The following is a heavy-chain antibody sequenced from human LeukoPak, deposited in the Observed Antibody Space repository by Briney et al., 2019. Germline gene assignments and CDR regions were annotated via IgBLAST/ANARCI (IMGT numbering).Heavy chain of an antibody. Sequence: SQTLSLTCTVSGGSISSGGYYWSWIRQHPGKGLEWIGYIYYSGSTYYNPSLKSRVTISVDTSKNQFSLKLSSVTAADTAVYYCARGGEACSSTSCSYYYAMDVWGQGITVTVSS. CDR3: ARGGEACSSTSCSYYYAMDV. CDR1: GGSISSGGYY. CDR2: IYYSGST. J-gene: IGHJ6*02. D-gene: IGHD2-2*01. V-gene: IGHV4-31*03.